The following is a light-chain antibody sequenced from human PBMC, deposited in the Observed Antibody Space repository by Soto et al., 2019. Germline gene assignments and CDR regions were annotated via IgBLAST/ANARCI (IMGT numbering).Light chain of an antibody. Sequence: QSVLTQPASVSGSPGQSITISCTGTSSDVGAFNYVSWYQQHPGKTPKLIIYEVTNRPSGVSNRFSGSKSGNTASLTISGIQAEDEADYYCNSYASASARLFGGGTKLTVL. CDR3: NSYASASARL. V-gene: IGLV2-14*01. J-gene: IGLJ3*02. CDR2: EVT. CDR1: SSDVGAFNY.